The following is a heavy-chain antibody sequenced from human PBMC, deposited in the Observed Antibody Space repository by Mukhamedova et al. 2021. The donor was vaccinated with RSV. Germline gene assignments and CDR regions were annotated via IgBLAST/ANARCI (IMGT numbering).Heavy chain of an antibody. CDR2: ISGTGGST. V-gene: IGHV3-23*01. D-gene: IGHD1-1*01. CDR3: ARGSTTYYYMDV. Sequence: EWVSAISGTGGSTSYADSARGRFGISRDNSKNTVYLQMDSLRAEDTAVYYCARGSTTYYYMDVWSKGTTVTVSS. J-gene: IGHJ6*03.